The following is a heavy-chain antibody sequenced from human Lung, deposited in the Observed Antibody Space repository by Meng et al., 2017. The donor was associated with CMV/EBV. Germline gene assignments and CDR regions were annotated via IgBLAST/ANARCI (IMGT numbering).Heavy chain of an antibody. D-gene: IGHD5-24*01. CDR3: AHRGGWGASSRWDF. CDR2: IYWDDDK. V-gene: IGHV2-5*02. CDR1: GFSLSISGEG. Sequence: QIALKESGPTLVKPTETLTLTCTFSGFSLSISGEGVGWIRQPPRKALEWLALIYWDDDKRYSPSLKSRLTITKDTFKNQVVLTMTNIDPVDTATYYCAHRGGWGASSRWDFWGQGTLVTVSS. J-gene: IGHJ4*02.